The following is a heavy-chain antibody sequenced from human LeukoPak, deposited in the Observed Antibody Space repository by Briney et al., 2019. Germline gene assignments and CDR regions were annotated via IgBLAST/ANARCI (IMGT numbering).Heavy chain of an antibody. Sequence: PSDTLSLTCTVSGDSVSSGSYYWSWIRQPPGKGLEWIGHIYYSGSTNYNPSLKSRVTISVDTSKNQSSLKLSSVTAADTAVYYCARDPFHSGYDGSYFDYWGQGTLVTVSS. CDR1: GDSVSSGSYY. CDR3: ARDPFHSGYDGSYFDY. V-gene: IGHV4-61*01. J-gene: IGHJ4*02. CDR2: IYYSGST. D-gene: IGHD5-12*01.